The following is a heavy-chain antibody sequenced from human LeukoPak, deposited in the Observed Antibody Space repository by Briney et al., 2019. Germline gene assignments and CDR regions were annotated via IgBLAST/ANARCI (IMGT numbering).Heavy chain of an antibody. CDR3: ARAGWSYYDFWSGYSLLQFDP. D-gene: IGHD3-3*01. V-gene: IGHV4-61*01. Sequence: PSETLSLTCTVSGGSVSSGSYYWSWIRQPPGKGLEWIGYIYYSGSTNYNPSLKSRVTISVDTSKNQFSLKLSSVTAADTAVYYCARAGWSYYDFWSGYSLLQFDPWGQGTLVTVSS. CDR1: GGSVSSGSYY. CDR2: IYYSGST. J-gene: IGHJ5*02.